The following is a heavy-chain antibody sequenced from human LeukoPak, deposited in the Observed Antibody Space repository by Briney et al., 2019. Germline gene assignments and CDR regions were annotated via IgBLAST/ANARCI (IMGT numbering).Heavy chain of an antibody. CDR3: AKEIYGDSTGGRFQQ. J-gene: IGHJ1*01. CDR2: ISGSGGST. D-gene: IGHD4-17*01. CDR1: GFNLSSYA. V-gene: IGHV3-23*01. Sequence: GGSLRLSCAASGFNLSSYAMRWVRQAPGKGLEWVAVISGSGGSTYYADSVKGRFTLSRDNSNNTLYLQMNSLRTEDTAVYYCAKEIYGDSTGGRFQQWGQGTLVTVSS.